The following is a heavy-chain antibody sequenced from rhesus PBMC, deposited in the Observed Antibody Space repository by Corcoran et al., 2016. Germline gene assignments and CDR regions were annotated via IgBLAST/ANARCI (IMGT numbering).Heavy chain of an antibody. CDR3: ARVDTAGTGWDY. D-gene: IGHD5-24*01. CDR1: GGSISGYYL. J-gene: IGHJ4*01. Sequence: QVQLQESGPGVVKPSETLSLTCAVSGGSISGYYLWSWIRQPPEKGLEWIWYNYGVSGTTSYNPSLKNRFIISIDTSKNQFSRKLSSVTAADTAVYYCARVDTAGTGWDYWGQGVLVTVSS. V-gene: IGHV4-106*01. CDR2: NYGVSGTT.